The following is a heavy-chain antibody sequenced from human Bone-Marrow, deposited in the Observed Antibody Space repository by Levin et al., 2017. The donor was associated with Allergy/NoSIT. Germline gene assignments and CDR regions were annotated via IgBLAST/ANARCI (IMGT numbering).Heavy chain of an antibody. CDR2: INSDGSST. CDR3: ARFRSMAYYYYYGMDV. J-gene: IGHJ6*02. CDR1: GFTFSSYW. V-gene: IGHV3-74*01. D-gene: IGHD2/OR15-2a*01. Sequence: GESLKISCAASGFTFSSYWMHWVRQAPGKGLVWVSRINSDGSSTSYADSVKGRFTISRDNAKNTLYLQMNSLRAEDTAVYYCARFRSMAYYYYYGMDVWGQGTTVTVSS.